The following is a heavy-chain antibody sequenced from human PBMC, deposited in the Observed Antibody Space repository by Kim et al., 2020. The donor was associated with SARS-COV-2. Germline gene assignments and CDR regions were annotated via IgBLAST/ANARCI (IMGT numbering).Heavy chain of an antibody. Sequence: GGSLRLSCAASGFTVSSYWMHWVRQAPGKGLVWVSRIESNGISTYYADSVKGRFTISRDNAKNTMYLQMNSLRVEDTAVYYCARGSGNFGDFDYWAQGTL. CDR3: ARGSGNFGDFDY. V-gene: IGHV3-74*01. CDR2: IESNGIST. CDR1: GFTVSSYW. J-gene: IGHJ4*02. D-gene: IGHD3-10*01.